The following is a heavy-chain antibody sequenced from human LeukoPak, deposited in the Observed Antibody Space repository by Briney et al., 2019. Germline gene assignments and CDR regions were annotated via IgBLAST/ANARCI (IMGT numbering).Heavy chain of an antibody. CDR1: GFTFSSFA. CDR2: FRGSGSSP. V-gene: IGHV3-23*01. D-gene: IGHD1-14*01. Sequence: GGSLSLSCAASGFTFSSFAMSWVRQAPGKGLEWVPAFRGSGSSPCSADSVTGRFTISRDKSKNTLYLQMTSLRAEDTAVYYPAKETGGSPDYWSQATLATVPA. J-gene: IGHJ4*02. CDR3: AKETGGSPDY.